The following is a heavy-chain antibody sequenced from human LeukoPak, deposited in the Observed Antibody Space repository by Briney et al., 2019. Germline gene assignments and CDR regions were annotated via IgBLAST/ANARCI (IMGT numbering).Heavy chain of an antibody. V-gene: IGHV1-69*05. CDR1: GGTFSSYA. CDR3: ATYSSGWKGSFDY. J-gene: IGHJ4*02. Sequence: GASVKVSCKASGGTFSSYAISWVRQAPGQGLEWMGRIIPIFGTANYAQKFQGRVTITTDESTSTAYMELSSPRSEDTAVYYCATYSSGWKGSFDYWGQGTLVTVSS. D-gene: IGHD6-19*01. CDR2: IIPIFGTA.